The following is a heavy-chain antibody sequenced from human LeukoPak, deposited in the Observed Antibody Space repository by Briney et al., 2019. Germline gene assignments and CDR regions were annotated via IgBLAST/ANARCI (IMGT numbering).Heavy chain of an antibody. V-gene: IGHV4-39*07. J-gene: IGHJ4*02. CDR3: ARARELHTDGLDY. Sequence: SETLSLTCTVSGGSISSSSYYWGWIRQPPGKGLEWIGSIYYSGSTYYNPSLKSRVTISVDTSKNQFSLKLSSVTAADTAVYYCARARELHTDGLDYWGQGTLVTVSS. CDR1: GGSISSSSYY. CDR2: IYYSGST. D-gene: IGHD1-26*01.